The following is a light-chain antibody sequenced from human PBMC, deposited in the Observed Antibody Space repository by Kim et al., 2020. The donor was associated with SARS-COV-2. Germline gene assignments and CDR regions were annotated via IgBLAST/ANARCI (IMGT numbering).Light chain of an antibody. CDR1: KLEDKY. CDR2: QDF. V-gene: IGLV3-1*01. Sequence: SYELTQPPSVSVSPGQTARITCSGDKLEDKYASWYQQKAGQSPVLVIYQDFKRPSGIPQRFSGSTSGNSATLTIDGTQAIDEADYYCQSWDSGSAGVFGGGTQLTV. J-gene: IGLJ3*02. CDR3: QSWDSGSAGV.